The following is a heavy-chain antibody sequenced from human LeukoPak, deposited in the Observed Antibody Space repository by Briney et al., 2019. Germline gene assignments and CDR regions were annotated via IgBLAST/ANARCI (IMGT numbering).Heavy chain of an antibody. J-gene: IGHJ4*02. Sequence: PSETLSLTCTVSGGSISSYYWSWIRQPPGKGLEWIGYIYNSGSTNYNPSLKSRVTISVDTSKNQFSLKLRSVTASDTAVYYCARQVTQGVWGSYRYYFDYWGQGTLVTVSS. CDR2: IYNSGST. V-gene: IGHV4-4*08. D-gene: IGHD3-16*02. CDR1: GGSISSYY. CDR3: ARQVTQGVWGSYRYYFDY.